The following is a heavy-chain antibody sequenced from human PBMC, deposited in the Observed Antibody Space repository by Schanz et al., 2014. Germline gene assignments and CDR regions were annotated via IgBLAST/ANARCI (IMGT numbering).Heavy chain of an antibody. J-gene: IGHJ4*02. CDR1: GFTFSSYG. CDR3: ARELPSYFDFWNGSQNAFDY. V-gene: IGHV3-30*03. CDR2: ISHDGSKK. Sequence: QVQLVESGGGVAQPGRSLRLSCAASGFTFSSYGMHWVRQAPGKGLEWVAVISHDGSKKYYADSVKGRFTISRDNSRNTLYLQMNSLRAEDTAVYYCARELPSYFDFWNGSQNAFDYWGQGTLVTVSS. D-gene: IGHD3-3*01.